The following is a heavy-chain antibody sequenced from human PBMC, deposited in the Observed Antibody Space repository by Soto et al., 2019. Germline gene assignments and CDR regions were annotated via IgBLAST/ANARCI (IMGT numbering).Heavy chain of an antibody. V-gene: IGHV3-30-3*01. D-gene: IGHD4-4*01. CDR2: ISYDGSNK. Sequence: GGSLRLSCAASGFTFSSYVMHWVRQAPGKGLEWVAVISYDGSNKYYADSVKGRFTISRDNSKNTLYLQMNSLRAEDTAVYYCARGGNPNYYWGQGTLVTVSS. CDR3: ARGGNPNYY. J-gene: IGHJ4*02. CDR1: GFTFSSYV.